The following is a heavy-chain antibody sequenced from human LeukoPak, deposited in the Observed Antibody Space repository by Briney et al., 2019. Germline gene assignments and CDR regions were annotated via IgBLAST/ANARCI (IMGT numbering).Heavy chain of an antibody. CDR2: INWNGGST. CDR3: ARAHETTVTTPFDY. D-gene: IGHD4-17*01. J-gene: IGHJ4*02. CDR1: VFTFDDYG. Sequence: GGSLILSCAASVFTFDDYGMSWVGPAPGKGLEWVSGINWNGGSTGYADSVKGRFTISRDNAKNSLYLQMNSLRAEDTALYYCARAHETTVTTPFDYWGQGTLVTVSS. V-gene: IGHV3-20*04.